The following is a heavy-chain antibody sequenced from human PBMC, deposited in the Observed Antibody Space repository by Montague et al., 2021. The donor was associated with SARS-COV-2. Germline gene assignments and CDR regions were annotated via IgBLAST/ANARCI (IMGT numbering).Heavy chain of an antibody. CDR2: IYYSGST. V-gene: IGHV4-39*07. Sequence: SETLSLTCTVSGGSISSSSYYWGWIRRPPGKGLEWIGSIYYSGSTYYNPSLKSRVTISVDPSKNQFSLKLSSVTAADTAVYYCARVGRQQLVRLSGMDVWGQGTTVTVSS. D-gene: IGHD6-13*01. CDR3: ARVGRQQLVRLSGMDV. J-gene: IGHJ6*02. CDR1: GGSISSSSYY.